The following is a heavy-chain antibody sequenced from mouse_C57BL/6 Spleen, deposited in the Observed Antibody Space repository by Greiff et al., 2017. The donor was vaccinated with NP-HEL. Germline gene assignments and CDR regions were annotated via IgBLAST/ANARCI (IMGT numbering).Heavy chain of an antibody. CDR1: GYSITSGYY. CDR2: ISYDGSN. J-gene: IGHJ2*01. D-gene: IGHD6-5*01. CDR3: ARSLSYFDY. Sequence: EVKLQESGPGLVKPSQSLSLTCSVTGYSITSGYYWNWIRQFPGNKLEWMGYISYDGSNNYNPSLKNRISITRDTSKNQFFLKLNSVTTEDTATYYCARSLSYFDYWGQGTTLTVSS. V-gene: IGHV3-6*01.